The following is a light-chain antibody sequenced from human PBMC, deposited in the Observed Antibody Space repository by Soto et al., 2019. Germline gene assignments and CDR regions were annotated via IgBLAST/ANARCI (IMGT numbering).Light chain of an antibody. CDR2: EVT. CDR3: SSYTRSSDYVL. Sequence: QSALTQPASVSGSPGQSITISCTGSRSDVGGYNYVSWYQQHPGKAPILIIFEVTNRPSGVSNRFSGSKSGNTASLTISGLQVGDEGDYSGSSYTRSSDYVLLGGGTKLTVL. CDR1: RSDVGGYNY. V-gene: IGLV2-14*01. J-gene: IGLJ2*01.